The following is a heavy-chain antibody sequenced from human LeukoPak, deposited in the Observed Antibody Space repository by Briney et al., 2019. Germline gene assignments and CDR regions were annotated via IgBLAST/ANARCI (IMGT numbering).Heavy chain of an antibody. CDR3: ARDPSIYGSGSTRGY. J-gene: IGHJ4*02. V-gene: IGHV3-20*04. D-gene: IGHD3-10*01. CDR1: GFTFDDYG. CDR2: INWNGGST. Sequence: GGSLRLSCAASGFTFDDYGMSWVSQAPGKGLKCFFGINWNGGSTGYADSVKGRFTISRDNAKNSLYLQMNSLRAEDTALYYCARDPSIYGSGSTRGYWGQGTLVTVSS.